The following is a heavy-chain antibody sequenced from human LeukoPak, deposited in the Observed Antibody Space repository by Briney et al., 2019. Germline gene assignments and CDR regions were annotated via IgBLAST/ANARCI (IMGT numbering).Heavy chain of an antibody. CDR2: ISGSGGST. D-gene: IGHD3-22*01. Sequence: GGSLRLSCAASGFTFSSYAMSWVRQAPGKGLELVSTISGSGGSTYYADSVKGRFTISRDNSKNTLYLQMNTLRAEDTAVYCCAKRGYDNIGYYPYFDYWGQGTLVTVSS. CDR1: GFTFSSYA. CDR3: AKRGYDNIGYYPYFDY. J-gene: IGHJ4*02. V-gene: IGHV3-23*01.